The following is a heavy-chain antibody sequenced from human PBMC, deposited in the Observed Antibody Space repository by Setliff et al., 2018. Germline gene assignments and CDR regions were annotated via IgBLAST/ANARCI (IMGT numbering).Heavy chain of an antibody. Sequence: SETLSLTCTLSGDSISRSTYYWGWIRQSPGKGLDWIGTVDRSGNTLYNPSLRSRVTISVDTSKNQISLKLTSVSAADTAVYYCARRDSTSYYGYSFDFWGRGTLVTVSS. CDR2: VDRSGNT. J-gene: IGHJ4*02. V-gene: IGHV4-39*01. D-gene: IGHD3-22*01. CDR1: GDSISRSTYY. CDR3: ARRDSTSYYGYSFDF.